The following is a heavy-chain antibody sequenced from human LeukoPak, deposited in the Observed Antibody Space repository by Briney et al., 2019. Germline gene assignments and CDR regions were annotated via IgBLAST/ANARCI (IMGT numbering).Heavy chain of an antibody. CDR3: ASVTGITGTTGN. CDR1: GGSFSGYY. D-gene: IGHD1-20*01. Sequence: SETLSLTCAVYGGSFSGYYWGWIRQPPGKGLEWIGEINHSGSTNYNPSLKSRVTISVDTSKNQFSLKLSSVTAAGTAVYYCASVTGITGTTGNWGQGTLVTVSS. CDR2: INHSGST. J-gene: IGHJ4*02. V-gene: IGHV4-34*01.